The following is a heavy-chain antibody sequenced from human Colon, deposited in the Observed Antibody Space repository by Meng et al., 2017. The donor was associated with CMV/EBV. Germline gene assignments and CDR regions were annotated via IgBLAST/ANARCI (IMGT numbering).Heavy chain of an antibody. CDR2: ISAHNGYT. J-gene: IGHJ4*02. V-gene: IGHV1-18*01. Sequence: ASVKVSCKASGYTFNRYGISWVRQAPGQGLEWLGWISAHNGYTNYARKFQGRVNMTTDTSTSTAYMDLTSLRSDDTAVYYCAKDAIVAPRGGDHWGQGTRVTVSS. CDR3: AKDAIVAPRGGDH. D-gene: IGHD5-12*01. CDR1: GYTFNRYG.